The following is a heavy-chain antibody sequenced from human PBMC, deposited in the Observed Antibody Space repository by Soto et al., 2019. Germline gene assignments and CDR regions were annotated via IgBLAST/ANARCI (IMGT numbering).Heavy chain of an antibody. CDR1: GGSISSGGYS. D-gene: IGHD3-3*01. Sequence: QLQLQESGSGLVKPSQTLSLTCAVSGGSISSGGYSWSWIRQPPGKGLEWIGYIYHSGSTYYNPSLKSRVTISVDRSNNQFSLKLISVTAADTAVYYCARQNTIFGAGGMDVWGQGPTVTVSS. J-gene: IGHJ6*02. CDR3: ARQNTIFGAGGMDV. CDR2: IYHSGST. V-gene: IGHV4-30-2*01.